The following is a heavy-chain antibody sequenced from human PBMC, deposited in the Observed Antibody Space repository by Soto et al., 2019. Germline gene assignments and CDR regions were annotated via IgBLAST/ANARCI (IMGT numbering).Heavy chain of an antibody. V-gene: IGHV3-64D*06. CDR2: ISSNGGST. CDR3: VKPLYSSGNNWFDP. D-gene: IGHD6-19*01. J-gene: IGHJ5*02. Sequence: GGSRGLSGSASGFPFSGYAMPWARRAPGRGLEFVSAISSNGGSTYYADPVKGRFTISRDNSKNTLYLQMSSLRAEDTAVYYCVKPLYSSGNNWFDPWGQGTLVTVSS. CDR1: GFPFSGYA.